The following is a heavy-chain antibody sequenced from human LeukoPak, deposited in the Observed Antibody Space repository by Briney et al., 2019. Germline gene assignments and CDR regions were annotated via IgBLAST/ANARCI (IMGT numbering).Heavy chain of an antibody. Sequence: SETLSLTCTVSGGSISSSSYYWGWIRQPPGKGLEWIGSIYYSGNTYFNPSLKSRVTISVDTSKNQFSLKLSSVTAADTAVYYCARPRQGDYYFDYWGQGTLVTVSS. V-gene: IGHV4-39*01. CDR3: ARPRQGDYYFDY. CDR1: GGSISSSSYY. D-gene: IGHD2-21*02. CDR2: IYYSGNT. J-gene: IGHJ4*02.